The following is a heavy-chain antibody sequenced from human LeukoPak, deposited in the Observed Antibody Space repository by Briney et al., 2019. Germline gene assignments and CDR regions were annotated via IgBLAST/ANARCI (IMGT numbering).Heavy chain of an antibody. CDR1: GFTFSSYS. J-gene: IGHJ3*02. CDR2: ISSSSSYI. D-gene: IGHD1-26*01. CDR3: AQELPRFHGAFDI. Sequence: PGGSLRLSCAASGFTFSSYSMNWVRQAPGKGLEWVSSISSSSSYIYYADSVKGRFTISRDNAKNSLYLQMNSLRAEDTAVYCCAQELPRFHGAFDIWGQGTMVTVSS. V-gene: IGHV3-21*01.